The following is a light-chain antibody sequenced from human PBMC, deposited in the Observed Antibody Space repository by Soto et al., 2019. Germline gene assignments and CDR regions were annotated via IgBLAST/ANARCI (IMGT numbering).Light chain of an antibody. CDR3: QQYDSLPPT. Sequence: DIQMTQSPSSLSASVGDRVTITCQASQDISKYLNWYQQKPGKAPKLLIYDASNLETGVPSRFSGSGSATDFTFTISSLQPEDTATYYCQQYDSLPPTFGQGTKLDIK. V-gene: IGKV1-33*01. CDR2: DAS. CDR1: QDISKY. J-gene: IGKJ2*01.